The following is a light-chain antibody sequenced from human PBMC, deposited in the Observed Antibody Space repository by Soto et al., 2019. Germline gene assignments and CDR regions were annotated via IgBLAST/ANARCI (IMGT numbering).Light chain of an antibody. CDR1: QSVISN. J-gene: IGKJ3*01. V-gene: IGKV3-15*01. CDR3: QKYNDWPIT. Sequence: EIVMTQSPATLSVSPGERATLSCRASQSVISNLGWYQQKPGQAPRLLIYGASTRATGIPARFSGRGSGTEFTLAISSLQSEDFAGYYCQKYNDWPITFGPGTKVDMK. CDR2: GAS.